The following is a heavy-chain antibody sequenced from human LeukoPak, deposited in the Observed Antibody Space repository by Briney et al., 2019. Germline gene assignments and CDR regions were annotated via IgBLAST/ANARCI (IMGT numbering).Heavy chain of an antibody. Sequence: GGSLRLSCAASGFSFSNFAMNWVRQAPGKGLEWVSSISAGAGETYYGHSVEGRFITSRDNSKNTLYLQMNSLRAEDTAIYYCAKDSGTWNDSDYWGQGTLVTVSS. J-gene: IGHJ4*02. CDR2: ISAGAGET. V-gene: IGHV3-23*01. CDR3: AKDSGTWNDSDY. D-gene: IGHD1-1*01. CDR1: GFSFSNFA.